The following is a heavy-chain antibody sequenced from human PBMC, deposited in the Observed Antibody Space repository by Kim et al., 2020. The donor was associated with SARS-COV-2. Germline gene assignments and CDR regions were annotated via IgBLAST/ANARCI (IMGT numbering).Heavy chain of an antibody. V-gene: IGHV3-33*01. Sequence: GRSLRLSCAASGFIFSNYGMHWVRQAPGKGLEWVAVIWYDEKSEYYADSVRGRFTISRDNSKDTVYLQMNSLRAEDTAVYYCARALYYSTADAFDIWGQGTMVTVSS. CDR1: GFIFSNYG. CDR3: ARALYYSTADAFDI. CDR2: IWYDEKSE. J-gene: IGHJ3*02. D-gene: IGHD2-2*01.